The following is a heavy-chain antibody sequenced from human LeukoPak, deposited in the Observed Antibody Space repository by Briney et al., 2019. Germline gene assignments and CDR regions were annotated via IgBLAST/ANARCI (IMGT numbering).Heavy chain of an antibody. CDR2: IRSGGTT. V-gene: IGHV3-49*04. D-gene: IGHD6-19*01. CDR1: GFTFGDYV. Sequence: RSLRLSCTASGFTFGDYVMNWVRQAPGKGLEWVSFIRSGGTTEYAASVKGRFIISRDDSKSIAYLQMNSLKTEDTAVYYCSSPRRSSGWYDFDYWGQGTLVTVSS. J-gene: IGHJ4*02. CDR3: SSPRRSSGWYDFDY.